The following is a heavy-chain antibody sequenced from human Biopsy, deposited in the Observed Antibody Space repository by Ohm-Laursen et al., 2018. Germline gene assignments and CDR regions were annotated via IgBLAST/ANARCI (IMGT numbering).Heavy chain of an antibody. D-gene: IGHD2-15*01. V-gene: IGHV3-21*01. Sequence: SLRLSCEASGFDFSDYSMSWVRQAPGKGLEWVSSISASGNHIYYTDSVKGRFTVSRDNGKNSVYLQMNSLRAEDTAVYYCARGGAGGGDYWGQGTLVTVSS. CDR2: ISASGNHI. CDR3: ARGGAGGGDY. J-gene: IGHJ4*02. CDR1: GFDFSDYS.